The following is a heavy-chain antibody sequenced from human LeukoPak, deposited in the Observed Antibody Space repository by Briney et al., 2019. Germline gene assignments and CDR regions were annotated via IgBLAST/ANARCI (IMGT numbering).Heavy chain of an antibody. Sequence: SETLSLTCTVSGGSISSYYWSWIRQPPGKGLEWIGYIHYSGSTNYNPSLKSRVTISVDMSKNQFSLNLSSVTAADTAVYFCARLSWPGRGSRFDPWGQGTLVTVSS. CDR1: GGSISSYY. CDR2: IHYSGST. V-gene: IGHV4-59*01. J-gene: IGHJ5*02. CDR3: ARLSWPGRGSRFDP. D-gene: IGHD3-10*01.